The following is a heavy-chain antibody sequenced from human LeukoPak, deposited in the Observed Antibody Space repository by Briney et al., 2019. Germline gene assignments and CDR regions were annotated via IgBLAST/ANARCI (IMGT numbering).Heavy chain of an antibody. Sequence: GGSLRLSCAASGFTFSSYAMSWVRQAPGKGLEWVSAISGSGGSTYYADSVKGRFTISRDNSKNTLYLQMNGLRAEDTAVYYCAKRLNAWYDGFDYWGQGTLVTVSS. J-gene: IGHJ4*02. CDR1: GFTFSSYA. CDR3: AKRLNAWYDGFDY. V-gene: IGHV3-23*01. CDR2: ISGSGGST. D-gene: IGHD6-13*01.